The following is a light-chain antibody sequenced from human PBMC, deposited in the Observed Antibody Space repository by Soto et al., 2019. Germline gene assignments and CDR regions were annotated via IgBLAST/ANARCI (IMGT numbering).Light chain of an antibody. Sequence: QSALTQPPSASGSPGQSVTISCTGTSSDAGGYNYVSWYQQHPGKAPKLMISEVSERPSGVPDRFSGSKSGNTASLTVSGLQAEDEADYYCSSFAGNNNLVFGGGTKLTVL. J-gene: IGLJ2*01. V-gene: IGLV2-8*01. CDR1: SSDAGGYNY. CDR3: SSFAGNNNLV. CDR2: EVS.